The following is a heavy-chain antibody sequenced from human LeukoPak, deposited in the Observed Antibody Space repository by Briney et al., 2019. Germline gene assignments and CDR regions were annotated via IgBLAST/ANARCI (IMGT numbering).Heavy chain of an antibody. CDR2: INHGGST. J-gene: IGHJ3*02. Sequence: RPSETLSLTCTVSGGSISSSSYYWGWIRQPPGEGLEWIGEINHGGSTNYKRSLKSRVTISVDTSKNQFSLKLSSVTAADTAVYYCARVDKSFEGSAPHIVVVTRVFDIWGQGTMVTVSS. V-gene: IGHV4-39*07. D-gene: IGHD2-21*02. CDR1: GGSISSSSYY. CDR3: ARVDKSFEGSAPHIVVVTRVFDI.